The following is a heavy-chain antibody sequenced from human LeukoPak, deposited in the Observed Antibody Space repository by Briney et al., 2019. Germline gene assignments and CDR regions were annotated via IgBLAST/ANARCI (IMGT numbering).Heavy chain of an antibody. CDR1: GFTFSSYA. CDR3: AKDANWGFEY. V-gene: IGHV3-23*01. Sequence: GGSLRLSCAASGFTFSSYAMSWVRQAPGKGLEWVSTISGSGGSTYYADSVKGHSTISRDNSKNTLYLQMSSLRAEDTAVYYCAKDANWGFEYWGQGTLVTVSS. CDR2: ISGSGGST. D-gene: IGHD7-27*01. J-gene: IGHJ4*02.